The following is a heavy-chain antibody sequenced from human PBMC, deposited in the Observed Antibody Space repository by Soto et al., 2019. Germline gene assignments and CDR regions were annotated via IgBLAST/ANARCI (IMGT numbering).Heavy chain of an antibody. CDR3: ARGVDIPSSSDF. D-gene: IGHD2-2*03. V-gene: IGHV1-69*01. CDR1: GDTFRRYA. CDR2: SMPSLGAP. Sequence: QAHLVQSGAEVKKPGSSVQVYCKASGDTFRRYAVSWVRQAPGQGLEWVGGSMPSLGAPNYAQNLQCRVTITADVSTSSVYMAMSSLRSEDTAVYYCARGVDIPSSSDFWGQGILVTVSS. J-gene: IGHJ4*02.